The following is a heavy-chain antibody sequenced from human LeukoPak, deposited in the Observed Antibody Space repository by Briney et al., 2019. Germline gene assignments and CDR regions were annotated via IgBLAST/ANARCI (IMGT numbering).Heavy chain of an antibody. CDR3: ARERRYGFLEWFLDY. CDR1: GYTFTSYG. Sequence: ASVKVSCKASGYTFTSYGISWVRQAPGQGLEWMGWISAYNGNTNYAQKLQGRVTMTTDTSTSTAYMELRSLRSDDTAVYYCARERRYGFLEWFLDYWGQGTLVTVSS. J-gene: IGHJ4*02. CDR2: ISAYNGNT. V-gene: IGHV1-18*01. D-gene: IGHD3-3*01.